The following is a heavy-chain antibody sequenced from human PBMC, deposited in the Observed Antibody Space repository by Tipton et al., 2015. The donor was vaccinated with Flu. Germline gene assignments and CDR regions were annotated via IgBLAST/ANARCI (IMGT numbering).Heavy chain of an antibody. CDR3: ARGGQWLVRGGEDYSYYYGMDV. J-gene: IGHJ6*02. Sequence: QLVQSGAEVKKPGASVKVSCKASGYTFTSYGISWVRQAPGQGLEWMGWISAYNGNTNYAQKLQGRVTMTTDTSTSTAYMELRSLRSDDTAVYYCARGGQWLVRGGEDYSYYYGMDVWGQGTTVTVSS. CDR1: GYTFTSYG. V-gene: IGHV1-18*01. D-gene: IGHD6-19*01. CDR2: ISAYNGNT.